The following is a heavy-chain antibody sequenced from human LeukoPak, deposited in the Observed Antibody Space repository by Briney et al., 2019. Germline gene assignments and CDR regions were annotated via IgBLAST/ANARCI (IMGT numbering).Heavy chain of an antibody. CDR3: ARNIVVVPAAPGAGYYYMDV. Sequence: SVKVSCKASGGTFSSYAISWVRQAPGQGLEWMGGIIPIFGTANYAQKVQGRVAITADESTSTAYMELSSLRSEDTAVYYCARNIVVVPAAPGAGYYYMDVWGKGTTVTVSS. D-gene: IGHD2-2*01. J-gene: IGHJ6*03. CDR2: IIPIFGTA. V-gene: IGHV1-69*13. CDR1: GGTFSSYA.